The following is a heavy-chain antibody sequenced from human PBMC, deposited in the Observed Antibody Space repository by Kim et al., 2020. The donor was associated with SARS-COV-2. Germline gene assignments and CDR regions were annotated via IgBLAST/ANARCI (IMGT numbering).Heavy chain of an antibody. Sequence: SETLSLTCAVYGGSFSGYYWSWIRQPPGKGLEWIGEINHSGSTNYNPSLKSRVTISVDTSKNQFSLKLSSVTAADTAVYYCARDYYGSGGYGYWGQGTL. J-gene: IGHJ4*02. CDR3: ARDYYGSGGYGY. CDR2: INHSGST. D-gene: IGHD3-10*01. CDR1: GGSFSGYY. V-gene: IGHV4-34*01.